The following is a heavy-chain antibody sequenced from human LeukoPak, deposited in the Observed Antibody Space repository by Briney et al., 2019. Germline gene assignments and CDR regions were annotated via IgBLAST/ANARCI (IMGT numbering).Heavy chain of an antibody. CDR2: IYTSGST. Sequence: PSETLSLTCTVSGGSISSYYWSWIRQPAGKGLEWIGRIYTSGSTNYNPSLKSRVTMSVDTSKNQFSLELSSVTAADTAVYYCARLITTVTTYWFDPWGQGTLVTVSS. D-gene: IGHD4-17*01. J-gene: IGHJ5*02. CDR3: ARLITTVTTYWFDP. CDR1: GGSISSYY. V-gene: IGHV4-4*07.